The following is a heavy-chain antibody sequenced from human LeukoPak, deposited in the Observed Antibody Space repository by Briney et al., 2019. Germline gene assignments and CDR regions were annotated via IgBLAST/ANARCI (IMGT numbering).Heavy chain of an antibody. CDR1: GFTFSSYA. J-gene: IGHJ3*02. D-gene: IGHD1-26*01. V-gene: IGHV3-23*01. CDR3: AKAGTYPAPREDAFDI. Sequence: GGSLRLSCAASGFTFSSYAMSWVRQAPGKGLEWVSAISGSGGSTYYADSVKGRFTISRDNSKNTLYLQMNSLRAEDTAVYYWAKAGTYPAPREDAFDIWGQGTMVTVSS. CDR2: ISGSGGST.